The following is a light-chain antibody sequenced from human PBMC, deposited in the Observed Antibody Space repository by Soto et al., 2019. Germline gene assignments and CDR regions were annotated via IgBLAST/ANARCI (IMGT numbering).Light chain of an antibody. CDR2: DAS. J-gene: IGKJ5*01. CDR1: QNINNY. V-gene: IGKV1-33*01. CDR3: QQYENLPT. Sequence: DIEMTQSPSSVSASVGDRVTIICQASQNINNYLTWYQQKPGRAPKLLIYDASNLEAGVPSRFRGSGSGTDFTFTISRLQPEDIATYYCQQYENLPTFGQGTRLEIK.